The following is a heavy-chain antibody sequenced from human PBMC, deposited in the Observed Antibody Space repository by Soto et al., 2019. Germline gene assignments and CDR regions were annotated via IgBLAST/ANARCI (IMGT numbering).Heavy chain of an antibody. CDR3: ATATTVATGWYFDL. D-gene: IGHD4-17*01. V-gene: IGHV1-3*01. Sequence: QVQLVQSGAEVKKTGASMKVSCKASGYSFTNFALHWVRQAPGQRLEWVGRINAVNGNTKYSEKFQDRVTIMRDTSANTAYMELTSLRAEDTAVYYCATATTVATGWYFDLWGRGTLVTVSS. CDR2: INAVNGNT. CDR1: GYSFTNFA. J-gene: IGHJ2*01.